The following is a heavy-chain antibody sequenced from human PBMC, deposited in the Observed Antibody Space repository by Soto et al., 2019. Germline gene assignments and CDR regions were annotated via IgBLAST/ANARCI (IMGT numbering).Heavy chain of an antibody. CDR2: IYYSGST. Sequence: SETLSLTCTVSGGSISSGGYYWSWIRQHPGKGLEWIGYIYYSGSTYYNPSLKSRVTISVDTSKNQFSLKLSSVTAADTAVYYCARVVPRYGSGTYNWFDPWGQGTQVNVSS. D-gene: IGHD3-10*01. CDR1: GGSISSGGYY. V-gene: IGHV4-31*03. CDR3: ARVVPRYGSGTYNWFDP. J-gene: IGHJ5*02.